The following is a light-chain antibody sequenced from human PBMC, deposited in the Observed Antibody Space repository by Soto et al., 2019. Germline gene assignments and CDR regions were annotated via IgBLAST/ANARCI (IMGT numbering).Light chain of an antibody. Sequence: EGGFTQSPCTVSLTPGERATLSCRASQSVSSNYLAWYQQKPGLAPRLLIYDASNRATGIPARFSGSGSGTDFTLTISSLEPEDFAVYYCQQRSNWPPPIPFAQGTRLAIK. CDR3: QQRSNWPPPIP. CDR2: DAS. J-gene: IGKJ5*01. V-gene: IGKV3-11*01. CDR1: QSVSSNY.